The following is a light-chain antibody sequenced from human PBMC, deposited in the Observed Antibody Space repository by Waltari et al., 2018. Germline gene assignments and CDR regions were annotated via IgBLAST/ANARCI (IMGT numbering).Light chain of an antibody. V-gene: IGKV4-1*01. J-gene: IGKJ1*01. CDR1: QSVLYSSNNKNY. Sequence: DIVMTQSPDSLAVSLGERATINCKSSQSVLYSSNNKNYLAWYQQKPGQPPKLLIYWASTRESGVPDRFSGSGSGTDFTLTISSLQAEDVALYYCQQYYNTPTFGQGTKVDIK. CDR2: WAS. CDR3: QQYYNTPT.